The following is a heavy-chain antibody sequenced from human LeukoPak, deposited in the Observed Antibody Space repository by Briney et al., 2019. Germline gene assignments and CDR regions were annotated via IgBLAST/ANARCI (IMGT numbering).Heavy chain of an antibody. CDR1: GFTFSSYD. CDR3: ARPHYYDSVYYYMDV. CDR2: IKQDGSEK. J-gene: IGHJ6*03. Sequence: GGSLRLSCAASGFTFSSYDMSWVRQAPGKGLEWVANIKQDGSEKYYVDSVKGRFTISRDNAKNSLYLQMNSLRAEDTAVYYCARPHYYDSVYYYMDVWGKGTTVTVSS. D-gene: IGHD3-22*01. V-gene: IGHV3-7*01.